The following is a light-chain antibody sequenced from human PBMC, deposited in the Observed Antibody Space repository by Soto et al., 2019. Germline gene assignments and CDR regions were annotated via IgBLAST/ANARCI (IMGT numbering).Light chain of an antibody. Sequence: IILTQSPGTLALSPGERVTLSCKASKTINNNYVAWYQQRPGRAPRLLVYGASARATGLPDRFRGSGAGTDFTLTISRLEPEDFAVYYCQHHGDLIAFGGGTKVEMK. CDR1: KTINNNY. CDR2: GAS. J-gene: IGKJ4*01. V-gene: IGKV3-20*01. CDR3: QHHGDLIA.